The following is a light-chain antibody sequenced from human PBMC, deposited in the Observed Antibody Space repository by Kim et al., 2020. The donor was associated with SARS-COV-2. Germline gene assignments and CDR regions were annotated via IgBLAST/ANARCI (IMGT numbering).Light chain of an antibody. Sequence: LTQGERATLSCRASQSVSSSYFAWYQHKPGQAPRLLIYVASSRAGGIPDRFSGSGSGTDVTLTISRLEPEDFGVYYCQQYGKLPFTFGQGTKLEI. V-gene: IGKV3-20*01. CDR2: VAS. CDR3: QQYGKLPFT. J-gene: IGKJ2*01. CDR1: QSVSSSY.